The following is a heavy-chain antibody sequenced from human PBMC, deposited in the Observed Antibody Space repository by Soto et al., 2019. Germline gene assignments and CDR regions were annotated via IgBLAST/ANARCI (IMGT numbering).Heavy chain of an antibody. CDR2: ISGSGGIT. D-gene: IGHD6-19*01. CDR3: ARDKSPYSSGWHNRHFDY. CDR1: GFTFSNYA. J-gene: IGHJ4*02. Sequence: GGSLRLSCAAAGFTFSNYAMTWVRQAPGKGLEWVSFISGSGGITYYADSVKGRFTISRDNSKNTLYLQMNSLRAEDTAVYYCARDKSPYSSGWHNRHFDYWGQGNMVTVSS. V-gene: IGHV3-23*01.